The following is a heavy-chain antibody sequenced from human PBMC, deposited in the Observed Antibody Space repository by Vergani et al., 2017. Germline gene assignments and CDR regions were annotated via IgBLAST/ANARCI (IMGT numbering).Heavy chain of an antibody. D-gene: IGHD2-2*01. CDR2: IIPIFGTA. J-gene: IGHJ6*03. CDR1: GGTFSSYA. V-gene: IGHV1-69*18. CDR3: ARFCSSTSCHYYYYMDV. Sequence: QVQLVQSGAEVKKPGSSVKVSCKASGGTFSSYAISWVRQAPGQGLEWMGRIIPIFGTANYAQKFQGRVTITADESTSTAYMELSSLRSDDTAVYYCARFCSSTSCHYYYYMDVWGKGTTVTVSS.